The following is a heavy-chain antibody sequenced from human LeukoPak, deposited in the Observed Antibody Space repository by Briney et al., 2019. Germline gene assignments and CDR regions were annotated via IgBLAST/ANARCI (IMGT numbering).Heavy chain of an antibody. CDR3: ARDSGTTGEVKFDP. V-gene: IGHV4-4*07. J-gene: IGHJ5*02. D-gene: IGHD3-10*01. CDR1: GGSISSYY. CDR2: IYSSGST. Sequence: PSETLSLTCTVSGGSISSYYWSWIRQPAGKGLEWIGRIYSSGSTDYNPSLKSRVTMSVDTSKNKFSLKLSSVTAADTAVYYCARDSGTTGEVKFDPRGQGTLVTVSS.